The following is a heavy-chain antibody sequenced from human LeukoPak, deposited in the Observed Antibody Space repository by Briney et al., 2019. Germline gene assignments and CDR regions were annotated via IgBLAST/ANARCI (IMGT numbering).Heavy chain of an antibody. CDR3: ARENAGNYYGSGRIHYGMDV. CDR2: INPNSGGT. D-gene: IGHD3-10*01. CDR1: GYTFTGYY. J-gene: IGHJ6*02. Sequence: ASVKVSCKASGYTFTGYYMHWVRQAPGQGLEWMGRINPNSGGTNYAQKFQGRVTMTRDTSISTAYMELSRLRSDDTAVYYCARENAGNYYGSGRIHYGMDVWGQGTTVTVSS. V-gene: IGHV1-2*06.